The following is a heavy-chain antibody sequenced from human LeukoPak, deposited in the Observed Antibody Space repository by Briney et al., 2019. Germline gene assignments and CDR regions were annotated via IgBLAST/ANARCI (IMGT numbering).Heavy chain of an antibody. CDR2: IREDGNEK. CDR3: ATSSGWRFDY. V-gene: IGHV3-7*01. D-gene: IGHD3-22*01. Sequence: GGSLRLSCVASGFTLSSYWMSWVRQAPGKGLEWVANIREDGNEKYYVVSVKGRFTISRDNAKNSLWLQMNSLRAEDTAVYYCATSSGWRFDYWGQGTLVAVSS. J-gene: IGHJ4*02. CDR1: GFTLSSYW.